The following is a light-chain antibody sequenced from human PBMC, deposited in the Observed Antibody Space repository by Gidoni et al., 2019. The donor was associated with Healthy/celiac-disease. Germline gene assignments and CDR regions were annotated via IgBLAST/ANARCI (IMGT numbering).Light chain of an antibody. Sequence: DIVLTQSPGTLSLSPGERATLSCRASQSVSSSYLAWYQQKPGQAPRLLIYGASSRATGIPDRCSGSGSGTDFTLTISRLEPEDFAVYYWQQYGSSPLTFGGGTKVEIK. J-gene: IGKJ4*01. CDR1: QSVSSSY. CDR3: QQYGSSPLT. CDR2: GAS. V-gene: IGKV3-20*01.